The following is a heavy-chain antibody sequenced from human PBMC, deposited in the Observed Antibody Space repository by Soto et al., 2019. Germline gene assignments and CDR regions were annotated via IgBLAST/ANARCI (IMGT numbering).Heavy chain of an antibody. CDR1: GGSFSGYY. J-gene: IGHJ4*02. Sequence: PSETMSLTCAVYGGSFSGYYWSWISRPPGKGLEWIGEINQSGSTNYNPSLKSRVTISVDTSKNQFSLKLSSVTAAYTAVYYCARTYSSSWSPFDYWGQGTLVTVS. D-gene: IGHD6-13*01. CDR2: INQSGST. CDR3: ARTYSSSWSPFDY. V-gene: IGHV4-34*01.